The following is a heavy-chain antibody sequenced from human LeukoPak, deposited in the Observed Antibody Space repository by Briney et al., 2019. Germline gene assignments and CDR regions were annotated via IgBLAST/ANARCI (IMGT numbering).Heavy chain of an antibody. CDR3: AKDIRDFDYYDSNLRDY. Sequence: GGSLRLSCAASGFTFSSYAMSWVRQAPGKGLEWVSAISGSGGSTYYADSVKGRFTISRDNSKNTLYLQMNSLRAEDTAVYYCAKDIRDFDYYDSNLRDYWGQGTLVTVSS. D-gene: IGHD3-22*01. J-gene: IGHJ4*02. V-gene: IGHV3-23*01. CDR2: ISGSGGST. CDR1: GFTFSSYA.